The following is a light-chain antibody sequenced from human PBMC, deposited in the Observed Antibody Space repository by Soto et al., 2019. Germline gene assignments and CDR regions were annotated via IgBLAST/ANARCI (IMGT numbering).Light chain of an antibody. V-gene: IGLV2-14*01. Sequence: QSALTQPASVSGSPGQSITISCTGTSSDVGSYNRVSWYQQHPGKAPKLMIYEVSNRPSGVSNRFSGSKSGNTASLTISGLQAEDEADYYCSSYTSNYTLDVFGGGTKLTVL. CDR1: SSDVGSYNR. J-gene: IGLJ2*01. CDR2: EVS. CDR3: SSYTSNYTLDV.